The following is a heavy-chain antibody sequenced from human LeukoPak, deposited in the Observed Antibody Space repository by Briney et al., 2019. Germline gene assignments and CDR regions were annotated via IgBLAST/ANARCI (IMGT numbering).Heavy chain of an antibody. CDR1: GGSISSGDYY. CDR3: ARVIGYDQLDY. CDR2: IHYSGST. V-gene: IGHV4-31*03. D-gene: IGHD5-12*01. Sequence: SQTLSLTCTVSGGSISSGDYYWSWIRQHPGKGLEWIGYIHYSGSTYYNPSLKSRVSISVSTSNNRFSLQLSSVTAADTAVFYCARVIGYDQLDYWGQGTLVTVS. J-gene: IGHJ4*02.